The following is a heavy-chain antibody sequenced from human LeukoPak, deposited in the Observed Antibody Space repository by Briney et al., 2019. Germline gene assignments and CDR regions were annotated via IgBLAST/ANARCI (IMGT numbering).Heavy chain of an antibody. CDR3: ATSRYSSSWYPNY. J-gene: IGHJ4*02. Sequence: SETLSLTCTVSGGSISSYYWSWIRQPPGKGLEWIGYIYYSGSTNYNPSLKSRVTISVDTSKNQFSLKLSSVTAADTAVYYCATSRYSSSWYPNYWGQGTLVTVSA. V-gene: IGHV4-59*01. D-gene: IGHD6-13*01. CDR1: GGSISSYY. CDR2: IYYSGST.